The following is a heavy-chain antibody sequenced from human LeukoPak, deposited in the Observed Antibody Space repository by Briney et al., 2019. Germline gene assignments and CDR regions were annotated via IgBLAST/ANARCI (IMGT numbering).Heavy chain of an antibody. J-gene: IGHJ5*02. Sequence: GGSLRPSCAASGFTFSSYEMNWVRQAPGKGLEWVSYISSSGSTIYYADSVKGRFTISRDNAKNSLYLQMNSLRAEDTAVYYCARALQYYDILTGYYPWGQGTLVTVSS. CDR3: ARALQYYDILTGYYP. V-gene: IGHV3-48*03. CDR2: ISSSGSTI. D-gene: IGHD3-9*01. CDR1: GFTFSSYE.